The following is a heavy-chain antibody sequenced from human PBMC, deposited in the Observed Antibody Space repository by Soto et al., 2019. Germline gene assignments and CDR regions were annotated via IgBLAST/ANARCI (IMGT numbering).Heavy chain of an antibody. J-gene: IGHJ4*02. V-gene: IGHV4-34*01. D-gene: IGHD3-9*01. CDR1: CGSFSGYY. CDR3: ARVGGYYDILTGYPRPLDY. Sequence: SETLSLTCAVYCGSFSGYYWSWIRQPPGKGLEWIGEINHSGSTNYNPSLKSRVTISVDTSKNQFSLKLSSVTAADTAVYYCARVGGYYDILTGYPRPLDYWGQGTLVTVSS. CDR2: INHSGST.